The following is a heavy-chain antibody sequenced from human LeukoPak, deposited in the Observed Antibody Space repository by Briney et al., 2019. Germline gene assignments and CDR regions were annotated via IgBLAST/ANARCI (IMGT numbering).Heavy chain of an antibody. V-gene: IGHV3-74*01. J-gene: IGHJ4*02. CDR2: IKSDGSST. CDR3: ARDRGYTQDY. CDR1: GFTFSSYW. Sequence: GGSLRLSCAASGFTFSSYWMHWVRQAPGKGLVWVSHIKSDGSSTSYADSVKGRFTISRDNAKNTLYLQMNSLRAEDTTVYYCARDRGYTQDYWGQGTLVTVSS. D-gene: IGHD5-12*01.